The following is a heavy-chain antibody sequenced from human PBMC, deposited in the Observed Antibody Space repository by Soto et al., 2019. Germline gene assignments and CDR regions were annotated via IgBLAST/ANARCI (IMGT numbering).Heavy chain of an antibody. Sequence: GGSLRLSCAASGFTFSNYAMSWVRQAPGKGLEWVATMSGGGALIDYADSLKGRFTISRDNSRNTLHLEVNSLRAEDTAVYYCTKLRTITTGASDCWGQGTLVTVSS. V-gene: IGHV3-23*01. CDR2: MSGGGALI. D-gene: IGHD1-1*01. CDR3: TKLRTITTGASDC. CDR1: GFTFSNYA. J-gene: IGHJ4*02.